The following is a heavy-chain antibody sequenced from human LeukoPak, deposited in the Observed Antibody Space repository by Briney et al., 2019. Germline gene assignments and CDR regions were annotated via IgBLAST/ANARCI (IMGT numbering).Heavy chain of an antibody. Sequence: SETLSLTCAVYGGSFGGYYWSWIRQPPGKGLEWIGDINHSGSTNYNPSLQSRGTISVETSKKQFSRKLSSVTAADTAVYYCARVRAGYSYGSHHIRNYSFDYWGQGTLVTVSS. CDR2: INHSGST. CDR3: ARVRAGYSYGSHHIRNYSFDY. V-gene: IGHV4-34*01. J-gene: IGHJ4*02. D-gene: IGHD5-18*01. CDR1: GGSFGGYY.